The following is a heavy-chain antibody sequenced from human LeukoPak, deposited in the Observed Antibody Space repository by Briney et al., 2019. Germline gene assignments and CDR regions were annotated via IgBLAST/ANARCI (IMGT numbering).Heavy chain of an antibody. CDR3: AKDGGDDILTGYYRSGWFDP. Sequence: GGSLRLSCAASGFTFSNYAMNWVRQTPGKGLEWVSAISGSGAGTYYADSVKGRFTISRDNSKNTLYLQMNSLRAEDTAVYYCAKDGGDDILTGYYRSGWFDPWGQGTLVTVSS. V-gene: IGHV3-23*01. CDR2: ISGSGAGT. D-gene: IGHD3-9*01. CDR1: GFTFSNYA. J-gene: IGHJ5*02.